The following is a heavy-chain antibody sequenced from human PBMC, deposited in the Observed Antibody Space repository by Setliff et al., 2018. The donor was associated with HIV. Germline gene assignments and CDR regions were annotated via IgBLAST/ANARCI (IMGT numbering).Heavy chain of an antibody. CDR3: AKQGYSDSLYAFDV. D-gene: IGHD1-26*01. J-gene: IGHJ3*01. CDR1: GYTFTGYY. Sequence: ASVKVSCKASGYTFTGYYIHWVRQAPGQGLEWMGRINPNSGPTNYAQKFQGRVTMTRDTSISTAYMELSRLRSDDTAVYYCAKQGYSDSLYAFDVWGQGTMVTVSS. V-gene: IGHV1-2*06. CDR2: INPNSGPT.